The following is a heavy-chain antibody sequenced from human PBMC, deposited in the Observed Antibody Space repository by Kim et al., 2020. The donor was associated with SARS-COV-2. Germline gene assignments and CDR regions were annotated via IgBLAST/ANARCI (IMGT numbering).Heavy chain of an antibody. V-gene: IGHV4-4*06. CDR3: ARRLTFDI. J-gene: IGHJ3*02. Sequence: QCGTTKDNPPRESRVTISLDTSKNQFSLEVDSVTAADTAVYYCARRLTFDIWGQGTMVTVSS. CDR2: QCGTT. D-gene: IGHD3-22*01.